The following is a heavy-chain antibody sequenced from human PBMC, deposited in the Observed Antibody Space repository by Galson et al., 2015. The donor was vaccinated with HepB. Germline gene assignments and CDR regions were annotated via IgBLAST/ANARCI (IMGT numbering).Heavy chain of an antibody. CDR2: TYYRSKWYN. CDR1: GDSVSSNSAA. D-gene: IGHD2-15*01. Sequence: CAISGDSVSSNSAAWNRIRQSPSRGLEWLGRTYYRSKWYNDYAVSVKSRITINPDTSKNQFSLQLNSVTPEDTAVYYCAGDRSEGCCSGGSCYYYYGMDVWGQGTTVTVSS. J-gene: IGHJ6*02. V-gene: IGHV6-1*01. CDR3: AGDRSEGCCSGGSCYYYYGMDV.